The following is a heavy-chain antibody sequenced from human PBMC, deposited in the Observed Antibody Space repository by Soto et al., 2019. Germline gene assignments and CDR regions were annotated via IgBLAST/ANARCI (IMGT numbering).Heavy chain of an antibody. Sequence: PGGSLRLSCAASGLTFRSYWMHWVRQAPGKGLVWVSRINTDGSVAMYVDSVKGRFTISRDNAKNSLYLQMNSLRAEDTAVYYCARDGCSXSNCXNXFDPWGQXTLVTVSS. J-gene: IGHJ5*02. CDR3: ARDGCSXSNCXNXFDP. V-gene: IGHV3-74*03. CDR2: INTDGSVA. D-gene: IGHD2-15*01. CDR1: GLTFRSYW.